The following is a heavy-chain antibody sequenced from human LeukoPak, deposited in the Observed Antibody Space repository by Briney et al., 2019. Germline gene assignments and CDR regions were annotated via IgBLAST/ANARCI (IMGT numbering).Heavy chain of an antibody. CDR3: ARVGLFGGRVPPFDY. J-gene: IGHJ4*02. V-gene: IGHV1-3*01. Sequence: GASVKVSCKASGYSFTSYAMHWVRQAPGQRLEWMGWSNAGNGNTKYSQKFQGRVTITRDTSASTAYMELSSLRSEDTAVYYCARVGLFGGRVPPFDYWGQGTLVTVSS. CDR1: GYSFTSYA. CDR2: SNAGNGNT. D-gene: IGHD1-26*01.